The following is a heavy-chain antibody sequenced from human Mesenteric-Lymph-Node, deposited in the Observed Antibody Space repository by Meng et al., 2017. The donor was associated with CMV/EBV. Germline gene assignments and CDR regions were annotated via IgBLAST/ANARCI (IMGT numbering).Heavy chain of an antibody. V-gene: IGHV3-20*04. J-gene: IGHJ4*02. CDR2: INWNGGSI. CDR3: ARGRNIAVGNPQTFDY. CDR1: GFTFDDYG. D-gene: IGHD6-19*01. Sequence: GGSLRLSCAASGFTFDDYGMSWARQAPGKGLEWVSGINWNGGSIGYGDSVRGRFTISRDNAKSSLYLQMNSLRGEDTALYYCARGRNIAVGNPQTFDYWGQGTLVTVSS.